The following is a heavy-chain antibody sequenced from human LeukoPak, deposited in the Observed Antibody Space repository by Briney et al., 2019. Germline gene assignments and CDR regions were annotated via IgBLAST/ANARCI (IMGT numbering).Heavy chain of an antibody. J-gene: IGHJ4*02. CDR2: ISGSGGST. CDR3: AKGGGYSSSSEFDY. Sequence: GGSLRLSCSASGFTFSSYAMSWVRQAPGKGLEWVSAISGSGGSTYYADSVKGRFTISRDNSKNTLYLRMNSLRAEDTAVYYCAKGGGYSSSSEFDYWGQGTLVTVSS. V-gene: IGHV3-23*01. CDR1: GFTFSSYA. D-gene: IGHD6-6*01.